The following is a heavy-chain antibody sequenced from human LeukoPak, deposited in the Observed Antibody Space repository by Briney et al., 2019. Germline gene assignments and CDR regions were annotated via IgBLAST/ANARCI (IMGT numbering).Heavy chain of an antibody. CDR2: IYYSGST. D-gene: IGHD7-27*01. CDR1: GGSISSYY. V-gene: IGHV4-59*01. Sequence: PSETLSLTCTVSGGSISSYYWSWIRQPPGKGLESIGYIYYSGSTNYNPSLKSRVTISVDTSKNQFSLKLSSVTAADTAVYYCAKEAPGVRGYYFDYWGQGTLVTVSS. J-gene: IGHJ4*02. CDR3: AKEAPGVRGYYFDY.